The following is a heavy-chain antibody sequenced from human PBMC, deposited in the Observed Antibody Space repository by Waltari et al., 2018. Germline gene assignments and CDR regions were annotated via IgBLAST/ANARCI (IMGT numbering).Heavy chain of an antibody. CDR1: GGSFSGYY. D-gene: IGHD6-19*01. CDR3: ARGTSWSSGSDGKHYFDY. V-gene: IGHV4-34*01. CDR2: INHSGST. Sequence: QVQLQQWGAGLLKPSETLSLTCAVYGGSFSGYYWSWIRQPPGKGLEWIGEINHSGSTNYNPSLQSRVTIAVDTSKNQFSLKLSSVTAADTAVYYCARGTSWSSGSDGKHYFDYWGQGTLVTVSS. J-gene: IGHJ4*02.